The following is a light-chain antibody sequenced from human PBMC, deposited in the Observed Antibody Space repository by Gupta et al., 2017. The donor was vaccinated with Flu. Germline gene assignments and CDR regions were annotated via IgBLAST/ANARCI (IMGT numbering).Light chain of an antibody. V-gene: IGLV3-1*01. CDR2: QDS. J-gene: IGLJ3*02. Sequence: SYELTQPPSVSVSPGQTASITCSGDKLGDKYACWYQQKPGQSPVLVIYQDSKRPSGIPERFSCSNSGNTATLTISGTQAMDEADYYCQAWDSSIYWVVGGGTKLTVL. CDR1: KLGDKY. CDR3: QAWDSSIYWV.